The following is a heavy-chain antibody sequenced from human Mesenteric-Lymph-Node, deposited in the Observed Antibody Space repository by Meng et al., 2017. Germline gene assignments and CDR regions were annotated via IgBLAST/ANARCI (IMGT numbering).Heavy chain of an antibody. Sequence: ASVKVSCKASGYTFTSYGISWVRQAPGQGLEWMGWISAYNGNTNYAQKFQGRVTITRNTSISTAYMELSILRSEDTAVYYCARVHTVTLYGMDVWGQGTTVTVSS. CDR3: ARVHTVTLYGMDV. J-gene: IGHJ6*02. CDR1: GYTFTSYG. CDR2: ISAYNGNT. V-gene: IGHV1-18*01. D-gene: IGHD4-17*01.